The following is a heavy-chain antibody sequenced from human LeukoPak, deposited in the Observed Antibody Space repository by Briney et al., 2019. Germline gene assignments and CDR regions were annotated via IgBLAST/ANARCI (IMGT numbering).Heavy chain of an antibody. J-gene: IGHJ5*02. CDR1: GGSISSGGYY. CDR3: ASTIAAAGYNWFDP. D-gene: IGHD6-13*01. CDR2: IYYSGST. Sequence: PSETLSLTCTVSGGSISSGGYYWSWIRQHPGKGLEWIGYIYYSGSTYYNPSLKSRVTISVDTSKNQFSLKLSSVPAADTAVYYCASTIAAAGYNWFDPWGQGTLVTVSS. V-gene: IGHV4-31*03.